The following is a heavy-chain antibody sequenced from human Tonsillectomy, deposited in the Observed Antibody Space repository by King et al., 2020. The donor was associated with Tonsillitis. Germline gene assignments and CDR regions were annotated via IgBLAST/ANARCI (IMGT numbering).Heavy chain of an antibody. CDR2: ITTSSSTI. V-gene: IGHV3-48*02. D-gene: IGHD2-8*01. Sequence: VQLVESGGGLVQPGGSLRLSCAASGFTFSSYSMNWVRQAPGKGLEWVSYITTSSSTIYYADSAKGRFTISRDNAKNSLFLQMNSLRDEDTAVYYCARDGDGVWSMDVWGRGATVTVSS. CDR3: ARDGDGVWSMDV. J-gene: IGHJ6*02. CDR1: GFTFSSYS.